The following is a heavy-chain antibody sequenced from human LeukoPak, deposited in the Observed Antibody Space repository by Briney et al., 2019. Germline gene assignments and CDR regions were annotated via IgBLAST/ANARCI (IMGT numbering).Heavy chain of an antibody. J-gene: IGHJ4*02. D-gene: IGHD4/OR15-4a*01. CDR1: GFTVSGDY. V-gene: IGHV3-53*01. CDR3: ARALNRHIGAFEY. CDR2: IYADFDNT. Sequence: GGSLRLSCAASGFTVSGDYMSWVRQAPGKGLEWVSVIYADFDNTDYADSVKGRFTISRDNSKNTLYLQMNSLRVDDTATYYCARALNRHIGAFEYWGQGALVTVSS.